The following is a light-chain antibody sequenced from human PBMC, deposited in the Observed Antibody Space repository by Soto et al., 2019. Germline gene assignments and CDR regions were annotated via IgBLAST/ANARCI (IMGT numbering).Light chain of an antibody. CDR2: DAS. CDR1: QSLNNG. J-gene: IGKJ5*01. V-gene: IGKV1-5*01. CDR3: QQYHRSSIT. Sequence: DIQMTQSPSTLSASVGDRVTITCRASQSLNNGLAWYQQKPGKAPNLLIYDASTLERGVPSRFSGTGSGTEFTLTISSLQPDDFATYYCQQYHRSSITFGQGGRLEI.